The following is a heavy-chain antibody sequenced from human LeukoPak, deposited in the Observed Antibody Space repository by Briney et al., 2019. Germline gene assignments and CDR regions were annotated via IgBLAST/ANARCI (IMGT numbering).Heavy chain of an antibody. CDR3: AKKLSGSSWIFDY. J-gene: IGHJ4*02. CDR1: GFTFDSYA. CDR2: ISGSGGST. D-gene: IGHD6-13*01. V-gene: IGHV3-23*01. Sequence: TGGSLRLSCAASGFTFDSYAMNWVRQAPGKGLEWVSAISGSGGSTYHADSVKGRFTISRDNSKNTLYLQMNSLRAEDTAMYYCAKKLSGSSWIFDYWGQGTLVTVSS.